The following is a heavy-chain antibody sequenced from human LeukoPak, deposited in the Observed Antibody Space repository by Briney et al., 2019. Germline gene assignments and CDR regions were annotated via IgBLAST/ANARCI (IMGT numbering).Heavy chain of an antibody. CDR1: GGSISSSSYY. Sequence: SSETPSLTCTVSGGSISSSSYYWGWIRQPPGKGLEWIGSIYYSGSTYYNPSLKSRVTISVDTSENQFSLKLSSVTAADTAVYYCAREGRDSYGPYNWFDPWGQGTLVTVSS. J-gene: IGHJ5*02. D-gene: IGHD5-18*01. CDR2: IYYSGST. CDR3: AREGRDSYGPYNWFDP. V-gene: IGHV4-39*07.